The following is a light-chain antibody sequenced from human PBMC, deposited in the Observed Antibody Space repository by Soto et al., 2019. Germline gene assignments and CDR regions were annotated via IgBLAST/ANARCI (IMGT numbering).Light chain of an antibody. CDR1: SSDVGAYNY. CDR2: DVN. J-gene: IGLJ1*01. CDR3: SPYTRLRPIV. Sequence: QSALTQPASVSGSPGQSITISCTGTSSDVGAYNYVSWYQQYPGKAPKLMMFDVNNRPSGVSNRFSGSKSGNTASLTISGLQTEDEADSYCSPYTRLRPIVFGSGTNVTVL. V-gene: IGLV2-14*01.